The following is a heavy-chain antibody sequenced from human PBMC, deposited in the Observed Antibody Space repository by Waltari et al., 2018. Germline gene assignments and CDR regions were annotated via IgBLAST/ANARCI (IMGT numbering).Heavy chain of an antibody. V-gene: IGHV3-21*01. J-gene: IGHJ3*02. CDR3: ATDAADDAFDI. Sequence: EVQLVESGGGLVKPGGSLRLSCAASGFTFSSYSMNWVRQAPGKGLEWVSSISSISSYIYYADSVKGRFTISRDNAKNSLYLQMNSLRAEDTAVYYCATDAADDAFDIWGQGTMVTVSS. CDR1: GFTFSSYS. D-gene: IGHD6-13*01. CDR2: ISSISSYI.